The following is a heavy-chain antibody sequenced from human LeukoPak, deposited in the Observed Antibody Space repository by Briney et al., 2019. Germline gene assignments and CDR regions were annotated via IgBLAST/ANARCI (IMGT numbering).Heavy chain of an antibody. J-gene: IGHJ4*02. CDR3: VRSAFHAGSGNYYDY. CDR2: IDNAGSIT. V-gene: IGHV3-74*03. Sequence: GGSLRLSCAASGFTFSNYWIHWVRQAPGKGLVWVSRIDNAGSITTYADSVKGRVTISRDNAENTLYLQMNSLRVEDTAVYYCVRSAFHAGSGNYYDYWGQGTLVTVSS. CDR1: GFTFSNYW. D-gene: IGHD3-22*01.